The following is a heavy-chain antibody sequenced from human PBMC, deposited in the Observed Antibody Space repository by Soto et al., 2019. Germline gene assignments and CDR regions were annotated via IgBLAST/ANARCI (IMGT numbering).Heavy chain of an antibody. CDR1: GYTFTSYG. Sequence: SVKVSCKASGYTFTSYGISWVRQAPGQGLEWMGWISAYNGNTNYAQKLQGRVTMTTDTSTSTAYMELRSLRSDDTAVYYCARDLGCSGGSCYSGLFANYYGMDVWGQGTTVTVSS. CDR2: ISAYNGNT. D-gene: IGHD2-15*01. V-gene: IGHV1-18*01. J-gene: IGHJ6*02. CDR3: ARDLGCSGGSCYSGLFANYYGMDV.